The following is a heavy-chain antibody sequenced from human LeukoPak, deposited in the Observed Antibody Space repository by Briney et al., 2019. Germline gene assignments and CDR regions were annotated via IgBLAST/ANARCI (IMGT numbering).Heavy chain of an antibody. CDR3: ARSRTTGTPDAFDI. CDR2: IYPGDSDT. D-gene: IGHD1-1*01. V-gene: IGHV5-51*01. CDR1: GYSFTSYW. Sequence: GESLKISCKGSGYSFTSYWFGCVRQMPGKGLEWMGIIYPGDSDTRYSPSFQSQVTISADTSISTSYLQWSSLKASDTAMYYCARSRTTGTPDAFDIWGQGTMVTVSS. J-gene: IGHJ3*02.